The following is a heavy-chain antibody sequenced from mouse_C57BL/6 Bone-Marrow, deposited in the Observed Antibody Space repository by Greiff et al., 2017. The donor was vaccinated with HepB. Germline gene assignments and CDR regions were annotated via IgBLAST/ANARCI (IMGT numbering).Heavy chain of an antibody. J-gene: IGHJ2*01. D-gene: IGHD2-3*01. CDR1: GYAFTNYL. Sequence: QVQLQQSGAELVRPGTSVKVSCKASGYAFTNYLIEWVKQRPGQGLEWIGVINPGSGGTNYNEKFKGKATLTADKSSSTAYMQLSSLTSEDSAVYFCAISDDGYWGGNYFDYWGQGTTLTVSS. V-gene: IGHV1-54*01. CDR2: INPGSGGT. CDR3: AISDDGYWGGNYFDY.